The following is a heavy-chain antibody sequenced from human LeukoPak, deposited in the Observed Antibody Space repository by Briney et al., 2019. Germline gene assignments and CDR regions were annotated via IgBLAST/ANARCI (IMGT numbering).Heavy chain of an antibody. CDR2: IKSKTDGGTT. J-gene: IGHJ4*02. CDR3: TTDPGQDFGVAPFDY. Sequence: GGSLRLSCAASGFTFSNAWMSWVRQAPGKGLEWVGRIKSKTDGGTTDYAAPVKGRFTISRDDSKNTLYLQMNSLKTEDTAVYYCTTDPGQDFGVAPFDYWGQGTLVTVSS. CDR1: GFTFSNAW. V-gene: IGHV3-15*01. D-gene: IGHD3-3*01.